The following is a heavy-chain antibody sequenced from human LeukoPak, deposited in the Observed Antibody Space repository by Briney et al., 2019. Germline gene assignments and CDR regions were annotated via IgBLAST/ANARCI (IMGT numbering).Heavy chain of an antibody. CDR3: AKAGDTAMVRPKEY. J-gene: IGHJ4*02. Sequence: PGRSLRLSCAASGFTFSSYGMHWVRQTPGKGLEWVAVISYDGSNKYYADSVKGRFTISRDNSKNTLYLQVNSLRAEDTAVYYCAKAGDTAMVRPKEYWGQGTLVTVSS. V-gene: IGHV3-30*18. CDR1: GFTFSSYG. CDR2: ISYDGSNK. D-gene: IGHD5-18*01.